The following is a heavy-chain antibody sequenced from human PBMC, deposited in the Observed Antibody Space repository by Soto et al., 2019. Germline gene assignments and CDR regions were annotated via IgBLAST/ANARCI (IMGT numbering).Heavy chain of an antibody. V-gene: IGHV3-21*06. CDR1: CFTFTRYI. CDR3: ARESEDLTSNFDY. Sequence: PGGSLRLSCAASCFTFTRYIMNCVRQAPWKGLEWFSSISSTTNYIYYGDSMKGRFTISRDNAKNSLYLEMNSLRAEDTAVYYCARESEDLTSNFDYWGKGKLVTVSS. CDR2: ISSTTNYI. J-gene: IGHJ4*02.